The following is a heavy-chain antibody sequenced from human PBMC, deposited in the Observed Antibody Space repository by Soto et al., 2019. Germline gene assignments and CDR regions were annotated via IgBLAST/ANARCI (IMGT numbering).Heavy chain of an antibody. D-gene: IGHD4-4*01. CDR2: IYHSGST. J-gene: IGHJ4*02. CDR1: GGSISSGGYS. V-gene: IGHV4-30-2*01. CDR3: ARGMTKVTNYDY. Sequence: QLQLQESGSGLVKPSQTLSLTCAVSGGSISSGGYSWSWIRQPPGKGLEWIGYIYHSGSTYYNPTLTSRVTISVDRSKNQFSLNLSSVTAADTAVYYCARGMTKVTNYDYWGQGTLVTVSS.